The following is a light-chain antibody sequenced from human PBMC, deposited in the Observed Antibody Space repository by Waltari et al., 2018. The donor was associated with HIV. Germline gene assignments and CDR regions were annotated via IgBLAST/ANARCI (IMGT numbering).Light chain of an antibody. V-gene: IGLV1-40*01. Sequence: QSVLTQPPSVSGAPGQRVTISCTGSRSNSGAVYDVRGDLQLPGTAPNLLIYGNTNRPSGVPDRFSGSKSGTSASLAITGLQAEDEADYYCQSYDSSLSASVFGEGTKLTVL. CDR3: QSYDSSLSASV. CDR2: GNT. J-gene: IGLJ2*01. CDR1: RSNSGAVYD.